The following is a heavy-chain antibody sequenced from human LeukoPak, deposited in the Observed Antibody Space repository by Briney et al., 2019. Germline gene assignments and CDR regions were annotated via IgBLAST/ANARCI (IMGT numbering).Heavy chain of an antibody. J-gene: IGHJ6*02. V-gene: IGHV1-2*02. CDR2: VNPNSGGT. CDR1: GYSFTGNY. CDR3: ARGVLYPEVV. Sequence: ASVKVSCKASGYSFTGNYMHWMRQAPGQGLEWMGWVNPNSGGTNYAQKFQGRVPMTRDTSISTAYIELTKQSSDDTAVYYCARGVLYPEVVWGQGTTVTVSS. D-gene: IGHD2-8*01.